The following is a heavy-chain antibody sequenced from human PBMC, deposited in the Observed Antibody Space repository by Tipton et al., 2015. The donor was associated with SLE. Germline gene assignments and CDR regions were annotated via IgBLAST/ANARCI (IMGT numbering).Heavy chain of an antibody. V-gene: IGHV3-30*04. Sequence: SLRLSCAASGFIFSSYNMHWVRQAPGKGLEWVAVISYDGSNKYYADSVKGRFTISRDNSKNTLFLQMNSLRAEDTAVYYCARVLGSYYGMDCWGQGTTVSVSS. J-gene: IGHJ6*02. CDR2: ISYDGSNK. CDR3: ARVLGSYYGMDC. CDR1: GFIFSSYN. D-gene: IGHD3-16*01.